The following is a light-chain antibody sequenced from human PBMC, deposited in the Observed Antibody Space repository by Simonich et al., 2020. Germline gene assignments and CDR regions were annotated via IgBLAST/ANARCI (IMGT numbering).Light chain of an antibody. CDR3: QQYYTTPIT. CDR2: WAS. J-gene: IGKJ5*01. V-gene: IGKV4-1*01. Sequence: DIVMTQSPDSLAVSLGERATINCKSSQSVLYSSNNKNYLAWYQQKPGQPPKLLIYWASTRDSGVPDPFSGSGSGTDFTLTISSLQAEDVAVYYCQQYYTTPITFGQGTRLEIK. CDR1: QSVLYSSNNKNY.